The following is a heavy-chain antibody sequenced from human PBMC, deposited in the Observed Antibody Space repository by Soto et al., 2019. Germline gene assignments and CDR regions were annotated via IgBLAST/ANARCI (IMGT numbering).Heavy chain of an antibody. CDR2: ISAYNGNT. CDR3: ARDSPLHDYANFDY. Sequence: VASVKVSCKASGYTFTSYGISWVRQAPGQGLEWMGWISAYNGNTNYAQKLQGRVTMTTDTSTSTAYMELRSLRSDDTAVYYCARDSPLHDYANFDYWGQGTLVTVSS. CDR1: GYTFTSYG. V-gene: IGHV1-18*04. J-gene: IGHJ4*02. D-gene: IGHD4-17*01.